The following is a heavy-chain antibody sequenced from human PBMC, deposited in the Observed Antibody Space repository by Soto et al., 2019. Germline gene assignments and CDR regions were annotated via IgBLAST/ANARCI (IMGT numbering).Heavy chain of an antibody. Sequence: GGSLRLSCAASGFTFSSYGMHWVRQAPGKGLEWVAVIWYDGSNKYYADSVKGRFTISRDNSKNTLYLQMNSLRAEDTAVYYCARGAIVVVTDPIDYWGQGTLVTVSS. V-gene: IGHV3-33*01. J-gene: IGHJ4*02. CDR2: IWYDGSNK. D-gene: IGHD2-21*02. CDR3: ARGAIVVVTDPIDY. CDR1: GFTFSSYG.